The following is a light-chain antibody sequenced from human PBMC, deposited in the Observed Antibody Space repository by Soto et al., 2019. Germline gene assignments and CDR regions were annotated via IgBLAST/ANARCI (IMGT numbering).Light chain of an antibody. J-gene: IGKJ1*01. CDR3: QQLNSYPWT. V-gene: IGKV1-9*01. CDR2: AAS. CDR1: QGISSY. Sequence: IQLTQSPSSLSASVGDRVTITCRASQGISSYLAWYQQKPGKAPKLLIYAASTLQSGVPSRFSGSGSGTDFTLTISSLQPEYFATYYCQQLNSYPWTFGQGTNVEIK.